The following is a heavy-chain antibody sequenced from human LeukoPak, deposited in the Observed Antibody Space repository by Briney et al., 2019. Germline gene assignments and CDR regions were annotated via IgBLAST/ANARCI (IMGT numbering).Heavy chain of an antibody. V-gene: IGHV4-34*01. CDR3: AARDVLTGLHDY. Sequence: SETLSLTCAVYGGSFSGYYWSWIRQPPGKGLEWIGEINHSGSTNYNPSLKSRVTISVDTSKNQFSLKLSSVTAADTAVYYCAARDVLTGLHDYWGQGTLVTVSS. D-gene: IGHD3-9*01. J-gene: IGHJ4*02. CDR2: INHSGST. CDR1: GGSFSGYY.